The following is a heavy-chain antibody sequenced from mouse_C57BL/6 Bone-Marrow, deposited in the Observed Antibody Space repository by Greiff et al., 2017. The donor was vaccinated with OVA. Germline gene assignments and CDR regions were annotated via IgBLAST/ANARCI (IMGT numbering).Heavy chain of an antibody. J-gene: IGHJ4*01. Sequence: QVQLQQSGAELVRPGTSVTVSCKASGYAFTNYLIEWVKQRPGQGLEWIGVINPGSGGTNYNEKFKGKATLTADKSSSTAYMQLSSLTSEDSAVYFCARSRNSYAMDYWGQGTSVTVSS. CDR2: INPGSGGT. CDR3: ARSRNSYAMDY. V-gene: IGHV1-54*01. D-gene: IGHD2-1*01. CDR1: GYAFTNYL.